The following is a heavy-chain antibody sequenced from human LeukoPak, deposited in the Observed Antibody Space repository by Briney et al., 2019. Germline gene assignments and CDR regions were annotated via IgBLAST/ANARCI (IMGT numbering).Heavy chain of an antibody. V-gene: IGHV3-49*03. J-gene: IGHJ4*02. CDR1: GFPFGDYA. CDR3: TRRKTFDY. D-gene: IGHD1-14*01. Sequence: QPGRSLRLSCTGAGFPFGDYAMTWFRQAPGKGLEWVGFIRSKGYGGTTEYAASVKGRFTISRDDSKSIAYLQMNSLKTEDTAVYYCTRRKTFDYWGQGTLVTVSS. CDR2: IRSKGYGGTT.